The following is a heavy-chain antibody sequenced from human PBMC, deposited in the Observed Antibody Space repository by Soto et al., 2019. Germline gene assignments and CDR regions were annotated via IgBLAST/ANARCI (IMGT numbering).Heavy chain of an antibody. D-gene: IGHD3-10*01. CDR1: GYTFTSYD. V-gene: IGHV1-8*01. J-gene: IGHJ4*02. Sequence: QVQLVQSGAEVKKPGASVKVSCKASGYTFTSYDINWVRQATGQGLEWMGWMNPNSGNTGYAQKFQGRVTMTRNTPIATAYMKLSNRISETRPVIYWASQKAGSGFDYGGQGTLFTSSS. CDR2: MNPNSGNT. CDR3: ASQKAGSGFDY.